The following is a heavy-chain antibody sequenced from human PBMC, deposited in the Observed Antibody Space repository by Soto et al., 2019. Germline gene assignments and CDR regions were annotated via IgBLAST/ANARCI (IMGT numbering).Heavy chain of an antibody. CDR3: ARMETSGTGNWFDP. CDR1: GYAFSNND. J-gene: IGHJ5*02. V-gene: IGHV1-8*01. Sequence: QVQLVPSGAEVQDPGASVKVSCQASGYAFSNNDISCVRHVTGQGLEWMGWMNPNSGNGGYAQKFQARVTMTRDTTTSTDYMELSSLASDDTAIYYGARMETSGTGNWFDPCGQVNLVTVSS. CDR2: MNPNSGNG. D-gene: IGHD1-1*01.